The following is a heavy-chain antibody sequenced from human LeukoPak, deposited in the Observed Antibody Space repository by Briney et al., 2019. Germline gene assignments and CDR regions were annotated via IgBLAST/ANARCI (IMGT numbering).Heavy chain of an antibody. Sequence: ASVKVSCKASGYTFTDYYIHWVRQAPGQGLEWMGWINPSSAGTNYAQKFQGRVTMTRDTSISTAYMEVSSLRSDDAAVYYCARTVTTRNGYWGQGTLVTVSS. CDR3: ARTVTTRNGY. J-gene: IGHJ4*02. V-gene: IGHV1-2*02. D-gene: IGHD4-17*01. CDR2: INPSSAGT. CDR1: GYTFTDYY.